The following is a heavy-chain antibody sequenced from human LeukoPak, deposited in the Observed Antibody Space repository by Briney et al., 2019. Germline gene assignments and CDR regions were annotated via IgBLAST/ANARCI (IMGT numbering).Heavy chain of an antibody. CDR1: GGSISSYY. CDR2: IYHSGNS. J-gene: IGHJ4*02. Sequence: SETLSLTCTVSGGSISSYYWSWIRQPPGKGLEWIGYIYHSGNSNYNPSLKSRVTISADTSKNEFSLKLSSVTAADTAVYYCATRSTGVAATFDSWGQGALVTVSS. V-gene: IGHV4-59*01. CDR3: ATRSTGVAATFDS. D-gene: IGHD2-15*01.